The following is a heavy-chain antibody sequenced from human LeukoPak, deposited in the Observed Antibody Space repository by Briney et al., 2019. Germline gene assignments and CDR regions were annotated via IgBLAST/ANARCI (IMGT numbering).Heavy chain of an antibody. CDR2: AYYRSKWYN. Sequence: SQTLSLTCAISGDSVSSKSAAWNWIRQSPWRGLEWLGRAYYRSKWYNDYALSVKSRITINPDTSKNQFSLQLNSVTPEDTAVYYCARSLWNYDNWFDPWGQGTLVTVSS. V-gene: IGHV6-1*01. CDR3: ARSLWNYDNWFDP. CDR1: GDSVSSKSAA. J-gene: IGHJ5*02. D-gene: IGHD1-7*01.